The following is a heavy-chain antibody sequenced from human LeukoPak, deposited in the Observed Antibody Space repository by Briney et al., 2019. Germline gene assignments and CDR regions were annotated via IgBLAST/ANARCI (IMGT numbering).Heavy chain of an antibody. CDR2: IHYSGST. D-gene: IGHD6-6*01. CDR1: GGSISSYH. V-gene: IGHV4-59*01. CDR3: ARWGSYSSSSTFGY. Sequence: SETLSLTCTVPGGSISSYHWSWIRQPPGKGLEWIGDIHYSGSTNYNPSLKSRVTISVDTSKNQFSLKLTSVTAADTAVYYCARWGSYSSSSTFGYWGQGTLVTVSS. J-gene: IGHJ4*02.